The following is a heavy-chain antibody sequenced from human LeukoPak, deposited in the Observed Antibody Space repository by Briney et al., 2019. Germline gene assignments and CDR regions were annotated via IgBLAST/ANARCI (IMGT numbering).Heavy chain of an antibody. Sequence: QPGGSLRLSCAASGFTFSSYAMSWVRQAPGKGLEWVSGISGSGGTTYYAGSVKGRFTISRDNSKNTLYLQMTSLRAEDTAVYYCASLPSGGVDYWGQGTLVTVSS. CDR1: GFTFSSYA. CDR2: ISGSGGTT. J-gene: IGHJ4*02. V-gene: IGHV3-23*01. D-gene: IGHD1-14*01. CDR3: ASLPSGGVDY.